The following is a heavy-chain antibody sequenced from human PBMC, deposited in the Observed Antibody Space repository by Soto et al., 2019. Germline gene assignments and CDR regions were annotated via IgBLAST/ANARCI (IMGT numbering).Heavy chain of an antibody. CDR1: GDPISGY. J-gene: IGHJ4*02. Sequence: KPSETLSLTCTVSGDPISGYWSWIRQPPGKGLDWIGYLYHGGSTNYNPSLKNRVTMTRDTSMNTVYMEVTRLTSDDTAVYYCARDQRTYAEPPFDYWGQGTLVTVSS. D-gene: IGHD2-2*01. CDR2: LYHGGST. V-gene: IGHV4-59*01. CDR3: ARDQRTYAEPPFDY.